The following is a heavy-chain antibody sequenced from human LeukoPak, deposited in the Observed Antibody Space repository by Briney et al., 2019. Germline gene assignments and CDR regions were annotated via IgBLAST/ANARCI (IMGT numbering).Heavy chain of an antibody. V-gene: IGHV4-59*01. CDR2: IYYSGST. CDR3: ARDAHSTPFGY. CDR1: AGSISSYY. J-gene: IGHJ4*02. Sequence: SETLSLACTVAAGSISSYYWSCIRHHPGEGLEWMGYIYYSGSTNYNPSLKSRLTISVDTSKNQFSLKLSSVTAADTAVYYCARDAHSTPFGYWGQGTLVTVSS. D-gene: IGHD3-10*01.